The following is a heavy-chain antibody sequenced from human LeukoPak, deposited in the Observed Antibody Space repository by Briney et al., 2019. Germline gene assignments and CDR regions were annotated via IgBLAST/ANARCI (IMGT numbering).Heavy chain of an antibody. Sequence: GGSLRLSCVASGFTFSNYWMHWVRQPPGKGLEWVSVIYSGGTTYYADSVKGRFTISRDNSKNTLYLQMNTLRAEDTAMYYCTRLRDGYDSDYWGQGTLVTVSS. CDR2: IYSGGTT. V-gene: IGHV3-53*01. D-gene: IGHD5-24*01. CDR3: TRLRDGYDSDY. J-gene: IGHJ4*02. CDR1: GFTFSNYW.